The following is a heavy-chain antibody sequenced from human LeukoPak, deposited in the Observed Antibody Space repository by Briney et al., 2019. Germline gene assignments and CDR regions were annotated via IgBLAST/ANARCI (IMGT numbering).Heavy chain of an antibody. CDR3: ARGLDVLVPAAMFKVAYYFDY. CDR2: IYSSGST. V-gene: IGHV4-39*07. CDR1: GASISGSGYY. Sequence: SETLSLTCTVSGASISGSGYYWGWIRQPPGKGLEWIGSIYSSGSTYYNASLQSRVTISIETSKNQISLKLSSVTAADTAVYYCARGLDVLVPAAMFKVAYYFDYWGQGTLVTVSS. D-gene: IGHD2-2*01. J-gene: IGHJ4*02.